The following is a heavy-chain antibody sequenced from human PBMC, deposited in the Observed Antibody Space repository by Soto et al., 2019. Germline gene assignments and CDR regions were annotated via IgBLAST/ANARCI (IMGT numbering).Heavy chain of an antibody. Sequence: GGSLRLSCAASGFTFSSYAMSWVRQAPGKGLEWVSAISGSGGSTYYADFVKGRFTISRDNSKNKLYLQMNSLIAEDTAVYYCANAHGLTNMLPAAFFDYWGQGTLVTVSS. CDR1: GFTFSSYA. V-gene: IGHV3-23*01. CDR2: ISGSGGST. CDR3: ANAHGLTNMLPAAFFDY. D-gene: IGHD2-2*01. J-gene: IGHJ4*02.